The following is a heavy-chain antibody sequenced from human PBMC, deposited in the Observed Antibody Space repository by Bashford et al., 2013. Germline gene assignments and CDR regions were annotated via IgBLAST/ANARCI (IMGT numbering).Heavy chain of an antibody. CDR1: GGTFSSYA. CDR2: IIPIFGTA. V-gene: IGHV1-69*06. D-gene: IGHD6-19*01. J-gene: IGHJ3*02. CDR3: AVSKQWLGAFDI. Sequence: SVKVSCKASGGTFSSYAISWVRQAPGQGLEWMGGIIPIFGTANYAQKFQGRVTITADKSTSTAYMELSSLRSEDTAVYYCAVSKQWLGAFDIWGQGTMVTVSS.